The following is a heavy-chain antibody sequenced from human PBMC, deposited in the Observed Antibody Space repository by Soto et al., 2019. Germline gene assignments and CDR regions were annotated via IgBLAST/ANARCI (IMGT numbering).Heavy chain of an antibody. J-gene: IGHJ5*02. D-gene: IGHD3-10*01. Sequence: SETLSLTCTVSGGSISRYYWNWIRQPPGKGLEWIGYIYCSGSTNYNPSLKSRVTISVDTSKNQFSLKLSSVTAADTAVYYCARDPGSGSYYGWFDPWGQGTLVTVSS. CDR1: GGSISRYY. V-gene: IGHV4-59*01. CDR2: IYCSGST. CDR3: ARDPGSGSYYGWFDP.